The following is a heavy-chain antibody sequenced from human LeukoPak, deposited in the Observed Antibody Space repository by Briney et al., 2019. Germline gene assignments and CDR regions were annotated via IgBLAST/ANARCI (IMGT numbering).Heavy chain of an antibody. V-gene: IGHV1-18*01. Sequence: ASVKVSCKTSGYSFPDYGISWVRQAPGQGLEWMGWISAYYGSSHFAQKFQGSVTLTRDISTSTAYMELRSLRSDDTAMYYCVRESEPISQIIVFSIWGQGTLVTVSS. CDR1: GYSFPDYG. J-gene: IGHJ4*02. D-gene: IGHD2/OR15-2a*01. CDR3: VRESEPISQIIVFSI. CDR2: ISAYYGSS.